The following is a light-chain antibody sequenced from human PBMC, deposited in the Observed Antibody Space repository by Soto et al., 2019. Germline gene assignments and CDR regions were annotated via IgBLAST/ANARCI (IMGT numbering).Light chain of an antibody. CDR1: QSVSSN. J-gene: IGKJ1*01. CDR3: QQYGSSGT. CDR2: GAS. V-gene: IGKV3-20*01. Sequence: VVTQSPSTLSVSPGSRPTLCCRASQSVSSNLAWYQQKPGQAPRLLIYGASTRATGIPDRFSGSGSGTDSTLTISGLEPEDFAVYYCQQYGSSGTFGQGTKVDIK.